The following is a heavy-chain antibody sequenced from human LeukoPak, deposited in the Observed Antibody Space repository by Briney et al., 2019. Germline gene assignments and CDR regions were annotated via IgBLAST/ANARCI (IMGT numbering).Heavy chain of an antibody. CDR1: GFTCSSYS. CDR2: ISSSSSYI. D-gene: IGHD5-18*01. CDR3: ARTRYSYGAEGYFDY. V-gene: IGHV3-21*01. J-gene: IGHJ4*02. Sequence: GGSLRLSCAASGFTCSSYSMNWVRQAPGKGLEWVSSISSSSSYIYYADSVKGRFTISRDNAKNSLYLLMNSLRAEDTAVYYCARTRYSYGAEGYFDYWGQGTLVTVSS.